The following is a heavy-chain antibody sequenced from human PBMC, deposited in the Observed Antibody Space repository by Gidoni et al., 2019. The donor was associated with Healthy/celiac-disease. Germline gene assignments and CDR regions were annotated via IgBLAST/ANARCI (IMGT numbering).Heavy chain of an antibody. CDR2: IIPIFGTA. CDR3: ARTDPMYYYDSSGYYPCNY. CDR1: GGTFSSYA. Sequence: QVQLVQSGAEVKKPGSSVKVSCKASGGTFSSYAISWVRQAPGQGLEWMGGIIPIFGTANYAQKFQGRVTITADKSTSTAYMELSSLRSEDTAVYYCARTDPMYYYDSSGYYPCNYWGQGTLVTVSS. D-gene: IGHD3-22*01. V-gene: IGHV1-69*06. J-gene: IGHJ4*02.